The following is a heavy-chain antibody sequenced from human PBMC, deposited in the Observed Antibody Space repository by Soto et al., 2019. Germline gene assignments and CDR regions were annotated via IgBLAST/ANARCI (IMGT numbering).Heavy chain of an antibody. J-gene: IGHJ5*02. CDR1: GFSFSTYP. V-gene: IGHV3-30-3*01. Sequence: QVQLVESGGGVVQPGRSLRLSCAASGFSFSTYPMHWVRQAPGKGLEWVAVISYDGANKYYADSVKGRFTISSDNSKNTLSLQMNSLRPEDTAMYYCVREVVVAGSFAPWCQGTLVTVSS. CDR2: ISYDGANK. CDR3: VREVVVAGSFAP. D-gene: IGHD6-19*01.